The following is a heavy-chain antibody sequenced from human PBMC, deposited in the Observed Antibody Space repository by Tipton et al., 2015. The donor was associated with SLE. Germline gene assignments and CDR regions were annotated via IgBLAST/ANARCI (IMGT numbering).Heavy chain of an antibody. CDR3: VRLAVAADAFDI. Sequence: TLSLSCTVSGGSISSYYWSWVRQPPGKGLEWIGYIYDSGSTKYNPALKSRVTISVDTSKNQFSLRLSPVTAADTAVYYCVRLAVAADAFDIWGQGTMVTVSS. CDR1: GGSISSYY. J-gene: IGHJ3*02. V-gene: IGHV4-59*07. D-gene: IGHD6-19*01. CDR2: IYDSGST.